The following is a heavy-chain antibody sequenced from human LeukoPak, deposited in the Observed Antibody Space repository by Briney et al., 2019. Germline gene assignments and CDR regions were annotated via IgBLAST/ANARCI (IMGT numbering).Heavy chain of an antibody. CDR1: GYTYSTYD. V-gene: IGHV1-3*01. D-gene: IGHD6-13*01. CDR3: ASFRYSSSWSPLDY. CDR2: INVGNGHT. J-gene: IGHJ4*02. Sequence: GASVKVSCKASGYTYSTYDIHWVRQAPGQRLEWMGWINVGNGHTKYSRTFQDRVTITRDRSANTAYMELSSLRSEDTAVYYCASFRYSSSWSPLDYWGQGTLVTVSS.